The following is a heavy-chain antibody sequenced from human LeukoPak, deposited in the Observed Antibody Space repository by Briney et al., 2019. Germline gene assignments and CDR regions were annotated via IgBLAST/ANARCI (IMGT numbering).Heavy chain of an antibody. V-gene: IGHV1-8*01. D-gene: IGHD2-2*02. J-gene: IGHJ6*02. Sequence: ASVKVSCKASGYTFTSYDINWVRQATGQGLEWMGWRNPNSGNTGYAHKLQGRVSMTRNTSISTAYMELSSLRSEDTAVYYCAGCPGQYQLLYRRYYYYGMDVWGQGTTVTVSS. CDR2: RNPNSGNT. CDR3: AGCPGQYQLLYRRYYYYGMDV. CDR1: GYTFTSYD.